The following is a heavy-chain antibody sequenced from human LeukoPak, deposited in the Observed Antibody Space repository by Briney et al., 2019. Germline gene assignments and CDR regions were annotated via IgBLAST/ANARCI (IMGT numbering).Heavy chain of an antibody. CDR2: IGTAGDT. V-gene: IGHV3-13*01. J-gene: IGHJ4*02. D-gene: IGHD5-24*01. Sequence: PGGSLRLSCAASGFTFSSYDMHWVRQATGKGLEWVSAIGTAGDTYYPGSVKGRFTISRENAKNSLYLQMNSLRAGDTAVYYCARGTPAYGYNEFDYWGQGTLVTASS. CDR3: ARGTPAYGYNEFDY. CDR1: GFTFSSYD.